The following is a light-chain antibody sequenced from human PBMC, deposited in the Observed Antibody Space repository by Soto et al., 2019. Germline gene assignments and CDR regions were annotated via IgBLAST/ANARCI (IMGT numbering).Light chain of an antibody. V-gene: IGKV3-15*01. CDR3: QQYNNWPPKHT. Sequence: IVMTQFPGTLSVSPGEIVTLYCRASQSISNNLAWYQHKPGRAPRVLIYDASTRATGVPVRFIGSGSGTEFTLTISSLESDDFALYYCQQYNNWPPKHTFGQGTRLEIK. J-gene: IGKJ5*01. CDR1: QSISNN. CDR2: DAS.